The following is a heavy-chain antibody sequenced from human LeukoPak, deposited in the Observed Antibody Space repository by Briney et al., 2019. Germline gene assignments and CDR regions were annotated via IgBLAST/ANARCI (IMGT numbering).Heavy chain of an antibody. CDR1: GFTVSSNH. Sequence: GGSLRLSCAASGFTVSSNHMSWVRQAPGQGLEWVSVIYIGGTIYYADSVKGRFTISRDNSQNTVYLEMHSLRAEDTAVYYCARDGVNHYYDCWGQGTLVTVST. J-gene: IGHJ4*02. D-gene: IGHD1-14*01. CDR3: ARDGVNHYYDC. CDR2: IYIGGTI. V-gene: IGHV3-66*01.